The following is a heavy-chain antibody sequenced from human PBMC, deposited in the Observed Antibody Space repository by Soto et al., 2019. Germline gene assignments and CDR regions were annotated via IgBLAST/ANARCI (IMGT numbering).Heavy chain of an antibody. D-gene: IGHD2-2*01. V-gene: IGHV1-69-2*01. J-gene: IGHJ6*02. CDR2: VDPEDGET. CDR3: FIGYCSSTSCYKSRIYYYGMDV. Sequence: GASVKVSCKVSGYTFTDYYMHWVQQAPGKGLEWMGLVDPEDGETIYAEKFQGRVTITADTSTDTAYMELSSLRSEDTAVYYCFIGYCSSTSCYKSRIYYYGMDVWGQGTTVTVSS. CDR1: GYTFTDYY.